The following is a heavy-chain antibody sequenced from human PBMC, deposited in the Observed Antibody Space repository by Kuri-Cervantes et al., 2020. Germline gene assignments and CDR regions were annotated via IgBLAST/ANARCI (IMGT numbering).Heavy chain of an antibody. CDR3: ARRVRLFAVATTTTGELDS. V-gene: IGHV3-74*01. Sequence: GESLKISCAASGFIFTNHWMHWVRQVPGKGLMWVSRINGDGSSSIYADSVKGRFTISRDNAKNTLYLQLKSLRPDDTAVYYRARRVRLFAVATTTTGELDSWGQGTLVTVSS. J-gene: IGHJ4*02. CDR1: GFIFTNHW. D-gene: IGHD1-26*01. CDR2: INGDGSSS.